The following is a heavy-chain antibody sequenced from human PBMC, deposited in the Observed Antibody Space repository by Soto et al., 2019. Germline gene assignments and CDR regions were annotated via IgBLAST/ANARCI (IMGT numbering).Heavy chain of an antibody. CDR3: ARDHPHYDILTGYYPSYWFDP. V-gene: IGHV4-59*01. Sequence: SETLSLTCTVSGGSISSYYWSWIRQPPGMGLEWIGYIYYSGSTNYNPSLKSRVTISVDTSKNQFSLKLSSVTAADTAVYYCARDHPHYDILTGYYPSYWFDPWGQGTLVTVSS. CDR2: IYYSGST. CDR1: GGSISSYY. D-gene: IGHD3-9*01. J-gene: IGHJ5*02.